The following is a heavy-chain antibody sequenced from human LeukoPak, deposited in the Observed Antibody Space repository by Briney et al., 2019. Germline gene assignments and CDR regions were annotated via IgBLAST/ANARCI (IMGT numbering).Heavy chain of an antibody. V-gene: IGHV3-23*01. Sequence: GGSLRLSCAASGFTFSSYAMSWVRQAPRKGLEWVSAISGSGGSTYYADSVKGRFTISGDNSKNTLYLQMNSLRAEDTAVYYCAKDQGSWSNRVARTIDYWGQGTLVTVSS. CDR2: ISGSGGST. CDR1: GFTFSSYA. D-gene: IGHD6-13*01. J-gene: IGHJ4*02. CDR3: AKDQGSWSNRVARTIDY.